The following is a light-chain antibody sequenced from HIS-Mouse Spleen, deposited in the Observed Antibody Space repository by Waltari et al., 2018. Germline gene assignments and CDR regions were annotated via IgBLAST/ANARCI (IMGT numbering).Light chain of an antibody. V-gene: IGKV1-5*03. Sequence: DIQMTQSPSTLSASVGVRVTITCRASQSISSWLAWYQQKPGKAPKLLIYKASSLESGVPSRFSGSGSGTEFTLTISSLQPDDFATYYCQQYNSYSRTFGQGTKVEIK. CDR2: KAS. CDR1: QSISSW. CDR3: QQYNSYSRT. J-gene: IGKJ1*01.